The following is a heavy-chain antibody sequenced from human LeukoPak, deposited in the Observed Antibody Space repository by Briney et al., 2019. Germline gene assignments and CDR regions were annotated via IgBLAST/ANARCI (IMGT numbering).Heavy chain of an antibody. D-gene: IGHD5-12*01. J-gene: IGHJ6*02. CDR1: GGSISSYY. CDR2: IYYNGST. CDR3: ARGGGYDFPYYYYGMDV. Sequence: SETLSLTCTVSGGSISSYYWSWIRQPPGKGLEWIGYIYYNGSTNYNPSLKSRVTISVDTSKNQFSLKLSSVTAADTAVYYCARGGGYDFPYYYYGMDVWGQGTTVTVSS. V-gene: IGHV4-59*01.